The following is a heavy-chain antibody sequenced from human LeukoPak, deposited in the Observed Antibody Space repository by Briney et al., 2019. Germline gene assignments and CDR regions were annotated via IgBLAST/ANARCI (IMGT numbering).Heavy chain of an antibody. D-gene: IGHD3-10*01. CDR1: GYSIGSGYY. CDR2: IYYSGST. Sequence: SETLSLTCTVSGYSIGSGYYWGWIRQPPGKGLEWIAYIYYSGSTNYNPSLKSRVTISVDTSKNQFSLKLSSVTAADTAVYYCARRYGSGSSGTFDYWGQGTLVTVSS. CDR3: ARRYGSGSSGTFDY. V-gene: IGHV4-38-2*02. J-gene: IGHJ4*02.